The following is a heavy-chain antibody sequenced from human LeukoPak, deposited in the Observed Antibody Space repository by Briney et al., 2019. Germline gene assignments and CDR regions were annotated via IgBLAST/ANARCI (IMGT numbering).Heavy chain of an antibody. CDR1: GGSFSGYY. V-gene: IGHV4-34*01. CDR3: ARGSRGFDP. J-gene: IGHJ5*02. Sequence: SETLSLTCAVYGGSFSGYYWSWIRQPPGKGLEWIGEINHSGSTNYNPTLKSRVTISVDTSKNQFSLKLSSVTAADTAVYYCARGSRGFDPWGQGTLVTVSS. CDR2: INHSGST.